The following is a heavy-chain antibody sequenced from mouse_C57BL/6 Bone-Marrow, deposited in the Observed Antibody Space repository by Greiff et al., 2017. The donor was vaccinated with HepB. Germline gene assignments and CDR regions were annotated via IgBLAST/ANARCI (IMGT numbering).Heavy chain of an antibody. Sequence: QVQLQQSGAELMKPGASVKLSCKATGYTFTGYWIEWVKQRPGHGLEWIGEILPGSGSTNYNEKFKGKATFTADTSSNTAYMQLSSLTTEDSAIYYCTRSSTVVATKYYFDYWGQGTTLTVSS. CDR3: TRSSTVVATKYYFDY. CDR2: ILPGSGST. V-gene: IGHV1-9*01. CDR1: GYTFTGYW. D-gene: IGHD1-1*01. J-gene: IGHJ2*01.